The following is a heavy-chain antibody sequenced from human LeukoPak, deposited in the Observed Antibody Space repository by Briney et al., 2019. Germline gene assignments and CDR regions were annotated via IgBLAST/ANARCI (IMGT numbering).Heavy chain of an antibody. CDR2: IDPSGSYT. Sequence: GESLRICCKCSGYSFSSYLISGGRQMPGEGVEWMGMIDPSGSYTSYSPAFERYATISADDSTSTAYLQWSSLKASDTAMYYCARLRTDSGYDYMYFHHWGQGTLVTVSS. CDR1: GYSFSSYL. CDR3: ARLRTDSGYDYMYFHH. J-gene: IGHJ1*01. D-gene: IGHD5-12*01. V-gene: IGHV5-10-1*01.